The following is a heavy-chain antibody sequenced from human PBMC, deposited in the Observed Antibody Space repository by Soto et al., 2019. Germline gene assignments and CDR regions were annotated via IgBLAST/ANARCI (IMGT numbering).Heavy chain of an antibody. CDR3: AKELHTSSGWSQVIY. D-gene: IGHD6-19*01. CDR2: ISSISTTI. CDR1: GVTFSSYS. V-gene: IGHV3-48*01. J-gene: IGHJ4*02. Sequence: GGALRLSCAASGVTFSSYSMNWVRQAPGKGLEWLSYISSISTTIYYADSVKGRFTISRDNSKNTLYLQMNSLRAEDTAVYYCAKELHTSSGWSQVIYWGQGTLVTVPS.